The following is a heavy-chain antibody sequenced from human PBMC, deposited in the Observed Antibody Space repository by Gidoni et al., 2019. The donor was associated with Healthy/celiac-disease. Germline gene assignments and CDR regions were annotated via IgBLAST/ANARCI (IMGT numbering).Heavy chain of an antibody. J-gene: IGHJ4*02. Sequence: QVHLVGSGGGVVRPGSSLRLSCAASGFTFVSYGMHWVRQAPGKGLEWVAVISYDGSNKYYTDSVKGRFTISRDNSKNTLYLQMNSLRAEDTAVYYCAKAATYYYDSGYDYWGQGTLVTVSS. V-gene: IGHV3-30*18. D-gene: IGHD3-22*01. CDR3: AKAATYYYDSGYDY. CDR2: ISYDGSNK. CDR1: GFTFVSYG.